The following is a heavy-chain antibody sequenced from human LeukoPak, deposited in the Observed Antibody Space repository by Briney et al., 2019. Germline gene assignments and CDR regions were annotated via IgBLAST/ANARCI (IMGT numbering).Heavy chain of an antibody. D-gene: IGHD6-13*01. V-gene: IGHV1-3*01. J-gene: IGHJ4*02. Sequence: ASVKVSCRASGYTFTTYAMHWVRQAPGQGLEWMGWINAGNGNTKYSQKFQGRVTITRDTSASTAYMELSSLRSEDTAVYYCARGHPVGRIAAAVGFDYWGQGTLVTVSS. CDR1: GYTFTTYA. CDR2: INAGNGNT. CDR3: ARGHPVGRIAAAVGFDY.